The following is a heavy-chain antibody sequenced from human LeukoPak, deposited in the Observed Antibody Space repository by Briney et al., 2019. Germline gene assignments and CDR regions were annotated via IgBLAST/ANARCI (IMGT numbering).Heavy chain of an antibody. V-gene: IGHV4-59*08. CDR3: ARLIAVAGTYRGHFDY. D-gene: IGHD6-19*01. Sequence: PSETLSLTCTISGGSISTYYWSWIRQPPGKGLEWIGYIYYSGSTNYNPSLMSRLTISVDTFKNQFSLKLSSVTAADTAVYYCARLIAVAGTYRGHFDYWGQGALVTVSS. CDR1: GGSISTYY. CDR2: IYYSGST. J-gene: IGHJ4*02.